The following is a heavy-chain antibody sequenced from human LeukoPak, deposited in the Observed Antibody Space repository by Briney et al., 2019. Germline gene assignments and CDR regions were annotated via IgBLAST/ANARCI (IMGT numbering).Heavy chain of an antibody. Sequence: GGSLRLSCAASGISFSTSGMHWVRQAPGKGLEWVAVISYDGSNKYYADSVKGRFTISRDNSKNTLYLQMNSLRAEDTAVYYCAKDKDAFDYWGQGTLVTVSS. CDR2: ISYDGSNK. J-gene: IGHJ4*02. D-gene: IGHD2-8*01. CDR1: GISFSTSG. V-gene: IGHV3-30*18. CDR3: AKDKDAFDY.